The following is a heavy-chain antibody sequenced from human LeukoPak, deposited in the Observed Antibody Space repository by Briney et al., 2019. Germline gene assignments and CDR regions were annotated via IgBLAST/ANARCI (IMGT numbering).Heavy chain of an antibody. CDR2: IIPIFGTA. J-gene: IGHJ4*02. Sequence: ASVKVSCKASGGTFSSYAISWVRQAPGQGLEWMGGIIPIFGTANYAQKFQGRVTITADESTSTAYMELSSLRSEDTAVYYCARAAAAGLGGLDYWGQGTLVTVSS. V-gene: IGHV1-69*13. D-gene: IGHD6-13*01. CDR1: GGTFSSYA. CDR3: ARAAAAGLGGLDY.